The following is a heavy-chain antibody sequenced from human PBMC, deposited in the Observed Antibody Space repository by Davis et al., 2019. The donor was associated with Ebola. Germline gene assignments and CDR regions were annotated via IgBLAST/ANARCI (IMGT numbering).Heavy chain of an antibody. D-gene: IGHD3-22*01. CDR1: GGTFSSYA. V-gene: IGHV1-69*10. J-gene: IGHJ6*03. CDR3: ARWRDSSGYYSANFHYYYMDV. CDR2: IIPILGIA. Sequence: SVKVSCKASGGTFSSYAISWVRQAPGQGLEWMGGIIPILGIANYAQKFQGRVTITADESTSTAYMELSSLRSEDTAVYYCARWRDSSGYYSANFHYYYMDVWGKGTTVTVSS.